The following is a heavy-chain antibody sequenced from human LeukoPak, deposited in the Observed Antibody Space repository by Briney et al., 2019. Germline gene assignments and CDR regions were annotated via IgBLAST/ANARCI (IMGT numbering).Heavy chain of an antibody. CDR1: GFTFSSYA. D-gene: IGHD2-15*01. J-gene: IGHJ4*02. CDR2: ICGSGDST. Sequence: GSLRLSCAGSGFTFSSYAMSWVRQAPGKGLEWVSAICGSGDSTYYADSVKGRFTISRDNSKNTLYLQMHSLRAEDTGVYYCAKLLGYCGGGSCSGTLDYWGRGTLVTVSS. V-gene: IGHV3-23*01. CDR3: AKLLGYCGGGSCSGTLDY.